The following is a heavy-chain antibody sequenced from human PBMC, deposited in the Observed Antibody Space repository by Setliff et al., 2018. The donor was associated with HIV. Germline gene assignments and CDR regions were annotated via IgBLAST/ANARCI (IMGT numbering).Heavy chain of an antibody. Sequence: PGESLKISCETSGFTFGDFCKNWVRQAPGKGLEWISYISSKRTSIYYADSVKGRFTISRDNDRNSLYLQMNGLRAEDTAVYYCARGPTTVTNYYYYYMDVWGKGTTVTVSS. V-gene: IGHV3-48*01. J-gene: IGHJ6*03. CDR3: ARGPTTVTNYYYYYMDV. CDR1: GFTFGDFC. D-gene: IGHD4-17*01. CDR2: ISSKRTSI.